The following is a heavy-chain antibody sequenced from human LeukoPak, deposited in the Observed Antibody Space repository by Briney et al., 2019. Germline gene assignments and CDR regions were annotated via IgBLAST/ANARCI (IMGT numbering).Heavy chain of an antibody. V-gene: IGHV1-69*06. CDR2: IIPIFGTA. CDR1: GGTFSSYA. CDR3: ARDRRYSSHPRGYWYFDL. D-gene: IGHD6-13*01. Sequence: GASVKVSCKASGGTFSSYAISWVRQAPGQGLEWMGGIIPIFGTANYAQKFRGRVTITADKSTRTAYMELSGLRSGDTAVYYCARDRRYSSHPRGYWYFDLWGRGTLVTVSS. J-gene: IGHJ2*01.